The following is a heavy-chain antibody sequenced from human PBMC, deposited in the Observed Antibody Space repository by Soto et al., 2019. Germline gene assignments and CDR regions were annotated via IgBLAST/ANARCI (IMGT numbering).Heavy chain of an antibody. CDR1: GFTLSRFA. D-gene: IGHD3-22*01. J-gene: IGHJ4*02. CDR3: ATGEAFYYDTSRY. Sequence: PXVSLRLSCTASGFTLSRFAMHWVRQAPGKGLEWVSATSHDDSNRYYADSVQGRFTISRDNSKNTLYLQMNSLKVEDTAVYYCATGEAFYYDTSRYWGQGTLVTVSS. CDR2: TSHDDSNR. V-gene: IGHV3-30*01.